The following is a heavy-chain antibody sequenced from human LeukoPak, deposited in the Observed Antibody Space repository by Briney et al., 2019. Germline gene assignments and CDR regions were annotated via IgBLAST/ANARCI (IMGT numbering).Heavy chain of an antibody. CDR1: GGSFSGYY. CDR2: INHSGST. Sequence: SETLSLTCAVYGGSFSGYYWSWIRQPPGEGLEWIGEINHSGSTNYNPSLKSRVTISVDTSKNQFSLKLSSVTAADTAVYYCARGPLARWFDPWGQGTLVTVSS. V-gene: IGHV4-34*01. CDR3: ARGPLARWFDP. J-gene: IGHJ5*02.